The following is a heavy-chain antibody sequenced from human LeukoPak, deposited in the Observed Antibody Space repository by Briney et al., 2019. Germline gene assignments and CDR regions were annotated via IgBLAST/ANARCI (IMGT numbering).Heavy chain of an antibody. CDR1: GFTFSSYA. D-gene: IGHD3-3*01. J-gene: IGHJ5*02. CDR3: AKGVRAIFGVVNNWFDP. V-gene: IGHV3-23*01. CDR2: ISGSGGST. Sequence: GGSLRLSCAASGFTFSSYAMSWVRQAPGKGLEWVSAISGSGGSTYYADSVKGRFTISRDNSKNTLYLQMNSLRAEDTAVYYCAKGVRAIFGVVNNWFDPWGQGTLVTVSS.